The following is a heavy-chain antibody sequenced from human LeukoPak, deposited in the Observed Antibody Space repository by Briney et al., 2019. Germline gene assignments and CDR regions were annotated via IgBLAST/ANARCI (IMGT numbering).Heavy chain of an antibody. V-gene: IGHV3-21*01. Sequence: GSLRLSCAASGFTFSSYAMSWVRQAPGKGLEWVSSISSSSTYIYYTDSVKGRFTISRDNAKNSLFLQMNSLRAEDTAVYYCARDKLVGATPLDAFDIWGQGTMVTVSS. CDR3: ARDKLVGATPLDAFDI. J-gene: IGHJ3*02. CDR2: ISSSSTYI. CDR1: GFTFSSYA. D-gene: IGHD1-26*01.